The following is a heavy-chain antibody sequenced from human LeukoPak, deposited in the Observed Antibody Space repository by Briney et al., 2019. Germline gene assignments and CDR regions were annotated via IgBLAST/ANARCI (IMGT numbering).Heavy chain of an antibody. V-gene: IGHV3-30*02. CDR3: ARDRDNVAGTRGYFDY. Sequence: GGSLRLSCAASGFTFSSYGMHWVRQAPGKGLEWVVFIRYDGSNKYYADSVKGRFTISRDNSKNTLYLQMNSLRAEDTAVYYCARDRDNVAGTRGYFDYWGQGTLVTVSS. CDR2: IRYDGSNK. CDR1: GFTFSSYG. D-gene: IGHD6-19*01. J-gene: IGHJ4*02.